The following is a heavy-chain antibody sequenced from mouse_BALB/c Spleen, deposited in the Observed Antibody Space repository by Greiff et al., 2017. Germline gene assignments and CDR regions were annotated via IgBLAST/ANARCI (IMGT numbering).Heavy chain of an antibody. CDR1: GYSFTSYY. Sequence: VQLQQSGPELMKPGASVKISCKASGYSFTSYYMHWVKQSHGKSLEWIGYIDPANGNTKYDPKFQGKATITADTSSNTAYLQLSSLTSEDTAVYYCARAGRSYAMDYWGQGTSGTVSS. CDR3: ARAGRSYAMDY. CDR2: IDPANGNT. V-gene: IGHV1-31*01. J-gene: IGHJ4*01.